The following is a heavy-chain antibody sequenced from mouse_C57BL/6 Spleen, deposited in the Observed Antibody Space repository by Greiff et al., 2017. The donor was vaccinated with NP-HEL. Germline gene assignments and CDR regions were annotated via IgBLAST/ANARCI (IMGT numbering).Heavy chain of an antibody. J-gene: IGHJ1*03. Sequence: QVQLQQPGTELVKPGASVKLSCKASGYTFTSYWMHWVKQRPGQGLEWIGNINPSNGGTNYNEKFKSKATLTVDKSSSTAYMQLSSLTSEDSAVYYCARYTNYYGSSYWYFDVWGTGTTVTVSS. CDR3: ARYTNYYGSSYWYFDV. D-gene: IGHD1-1*01. V-gene: IGHV1-53*01. CDR2: INPSNGGT. CDR1: GYTFTSYW.